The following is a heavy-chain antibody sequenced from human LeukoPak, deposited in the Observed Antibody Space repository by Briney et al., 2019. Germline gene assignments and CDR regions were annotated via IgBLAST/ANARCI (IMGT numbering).Heavy chain of an antibody. D-gene: IGHD3-22*01. CDR3: ARVLRPLNRPPRYSGYYQTFDY. V-gene: IGHV3-23*01. CDR2: ISGTGGST. J-gene: IGHJ4*02. CDR1: GFTFSTYA. Sequence: GGSLRLSCAASGFTFSTYAMTWVRQAPGKGLEWVSLISGTGGSTYYADSVKGRFTISRDNSKNTLYLQMNSLRAEDTAVYYCARVLRPLNRPPRYSGYYQTFDYWGQGTLVTVSS.